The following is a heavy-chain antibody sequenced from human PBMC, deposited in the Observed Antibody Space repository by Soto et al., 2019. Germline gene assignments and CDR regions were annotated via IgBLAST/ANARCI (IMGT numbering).Heavy chain of an antibody. CDR2: TYYRSKWYN. V-gene: IGHV6-1*01. J-gene: IGHJ6*02. CDR1: GDSVSSNSAA. Sequence: SQTLSLTCAISGDSVSSNSAAWNWIRQSPSRGLEWLGRTYYRSKWYNDYALSVKSRITINPDTSKNQFSLQLNCVTPADTAVYYCARDRGYSIGWYRGGVAMDVWGQGTTVTVSS. CDR3: ARDRGYSIGWYRGGVAMDV. D-gene: IGHD6-19*01.